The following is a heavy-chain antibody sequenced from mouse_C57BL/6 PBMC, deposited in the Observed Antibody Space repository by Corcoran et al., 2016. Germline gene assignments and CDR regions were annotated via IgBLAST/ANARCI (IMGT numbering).Heavy chain of an antibody. Sequence: QVQLQQSGAELVKPGASVKISCKASGYAFSSYCMNWVKQRPGKGLEWIGQIYPGDGDTNYNGKFKGKATLTADKSSSTAYMQLSSLTSEDSAVYFCARFTTVDHPWYFDVWAQGPRSPSPQ. V-gene: IGHV1-80*01. CDR1: GYAFSSYC. CDR3: ARFTTVDHPWYFDV. D-gene: IGHD1-1*01. CDR2: IYPGDGDT. J-gene: IGHJ1*03.